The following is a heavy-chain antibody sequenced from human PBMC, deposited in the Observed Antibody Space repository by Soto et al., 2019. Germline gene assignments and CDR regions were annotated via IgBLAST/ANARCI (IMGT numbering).Heavy chain of an antibody. J-gene: IGHJ6*03. CDR3: AHRRPPPDCSGGSCPYYYYMDV. D-gene: IGHD2-15*01. CDR1: GFSLSTSGVG. V-gene: IGHV2-5*02. Sequence: GSGPTLVNPTQTLTLTCTFSGFSLSTSGVGVGWIRQPPGKALEWLALIYWDDDKRYSPSLKSRLTITKDTSKNQVVLTMTNMDPVDTATYYCAHRRPPPDCSGGSCPYYYYMDVWGKGTTVTVSS. CDR2: IYWDDDK.